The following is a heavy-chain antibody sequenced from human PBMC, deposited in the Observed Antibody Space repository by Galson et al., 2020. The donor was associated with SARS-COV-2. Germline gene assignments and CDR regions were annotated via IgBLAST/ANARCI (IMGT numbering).Heavy chain of an antibody. Sequence: SQTLSLTCTVSRGSISSHDWSWIRQSPGKGLEWIGYMYYSGSTNYNPSFKSRVTISIDTSKNQFSLKLRSVTAADTAVYYCATILQGYWGQGTLVTVSS. V-gene: IGHV4-59*08. CDR1: RGSISSHD. D-gene: IGHD4-4*01. CDR3: ATILQGY. CDR2: MYYSGST. J-gene: IGHJ1*01.